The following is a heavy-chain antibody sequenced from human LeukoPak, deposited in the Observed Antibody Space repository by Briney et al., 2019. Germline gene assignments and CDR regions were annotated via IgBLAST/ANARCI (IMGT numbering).Heavy chain of an antibody. V-gene: IGHV4-34*01. Sequence: SETLSLTCVLYSRSFSGLYWSWIRHPPGEVREWIGEIHHSGSTNYNPSLKSRVTISVDASKTHFSLNLISVTAANTTVYYCARGRGEYRIYYYGMDVWGQGTTVTVSS. CDR2: IHHSGST. J-gene: IGHJ6*02. CDR3: ARGRGEYRIYYYGMDV. D-gene: IGHD1-14*01. CDR1: SRSFSGLY.